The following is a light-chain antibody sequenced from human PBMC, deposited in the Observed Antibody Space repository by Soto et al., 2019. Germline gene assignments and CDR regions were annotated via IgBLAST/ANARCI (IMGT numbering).Light chain of an antibody. CDR1: QSVSSN. J-gene: IGKJ3*01. V-gene: IGKV3-15*01. CDR3: QQYNNWPVT. CDR2: GAS. Sequence: EIVTTQSPATLSVSPGERATLSCRASQSVSSNLAWYQQKPGQAPRLLIYGASTRATGIPARFSGSGSGTEFTLIISSLQSEDFAVYYCQQYNNWPVTFGPGTKVDIK.